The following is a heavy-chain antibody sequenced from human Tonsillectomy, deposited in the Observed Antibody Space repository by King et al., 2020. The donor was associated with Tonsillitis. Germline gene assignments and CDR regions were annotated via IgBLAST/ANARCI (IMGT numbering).Heavy chain of an antibody. V-gene: IGHV4-28*03. CDR2: IYYSGNT. D-gene: IGHD2-2*01. CDR3: ARAEKDQLLPNYYYYYYMDV. J-gene: IGHJ6*03. Sequence: QLQESGPGLVKPPDTLSLTCAVSGYSISTSHWWGWIRQPPGKGLEWIGYIYYSGNTYYNPSLKSRVTISVDTSKNQFSLKLSSVTAVDTAVYYCARAEKDQLLPNYYYYYYMDVWGKGTTVTVSS. CDR1: GYSISTSHW.